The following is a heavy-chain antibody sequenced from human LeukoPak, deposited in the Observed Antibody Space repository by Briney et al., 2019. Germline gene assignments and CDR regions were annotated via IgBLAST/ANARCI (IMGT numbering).Heavy chain of an antibody. CDR2: VTHGGST. J-gene: IGHJ5*02. V-gene: IGHV4-34*01. CDR1: GGSFNSYS. D-gene: IGHD3-10*01. Sequence: SETLSLTCAVHGGSFNSYSWSRIRQPPGKGLEWIGEVTHGGSTNYNPSLKSRVTISVDTSRNQFSLKLTSVTAADRGVYYCARESYLDWFDPWSQGTLVTVSS. CDR3: ARESYLDWFDP.